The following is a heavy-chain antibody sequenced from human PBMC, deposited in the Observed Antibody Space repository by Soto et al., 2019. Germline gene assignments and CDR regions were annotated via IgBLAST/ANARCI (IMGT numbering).Heavy chain of an antibody. CDR1: GYPFSAFD. CDR2: MIPIFGTA. D-gene: IGHD3-10*01. Sequence: SVKVSCKASGYPFSAFDINWVRQAGGQGLEWMGGMIPIFGTANFAQKFQGRVTITADESTSTAYMELSSLRSEDTAVYYCASFYGSGTENIDYYYGMDVWGQGTTVTVSS. V-gene: IGHV1-69*13. CDR3: ASFYGSGTENIDYYYGMDV. J-gene: IGHJ6*02.